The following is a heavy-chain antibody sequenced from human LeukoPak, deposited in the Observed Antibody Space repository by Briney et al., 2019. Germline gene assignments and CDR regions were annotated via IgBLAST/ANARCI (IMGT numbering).Heavy chain of an antibody. Sequence: SETLSLTCTVSGGSISSSSYYWGWIRQPPGKGLEWIGSIYYSGSTYYNPSLKSRVTISVYTSKNQFSLKLSSVTAADTAVYYCARHVGLQFGYYFDYWGQGTLVTVSS. CDR2: IYYSGST. CDR3: ARHVGLQFGYYFDY. D-gene: IGHD5-24*01. J-gene: IGHJ4*02. CDR1: GGSISSSSYY. V-gene: IGHV4-39*01.